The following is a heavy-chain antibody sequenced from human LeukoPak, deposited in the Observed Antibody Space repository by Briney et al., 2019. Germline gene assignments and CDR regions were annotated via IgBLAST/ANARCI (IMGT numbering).Heavy chain of an antibody. CDR1: GYTFTSYG. CDR3: AVPSEYNWFDP. V-gene: IGHV1-69*06. Sequence: GASVKVSCKASGYTFTSYGISWVRQAPGQGLEWMGGIIPIFGTANYAQKFQGRVTITADKSTSTAYMELSSLRSEDTAVYYCAVPSEYNWFDPWGQGTLVTVSS. J-gene: IGHJ5*02. CDR2: IIPIFGTA.